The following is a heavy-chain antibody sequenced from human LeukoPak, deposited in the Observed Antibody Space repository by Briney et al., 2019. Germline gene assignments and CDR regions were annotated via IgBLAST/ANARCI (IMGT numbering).Heavy chain of an antibody. Sequence: PGGSLRLSCAASGFTFSSYAMSWVRQAPGKGLEWVSAISGSGGSTYYADSVKGRFTISRDNSKNTLYLQMNSLRAEDTAVYYCAKDAPQDFGELFTDAFDIWGQGTMVTVSS. V-gene: IGHV3-23*01. CDR2: ISGSGGST. D-gene: IGHD3-10*01. CDR3: AKDAPQDFGELFTDAFDI. CDR1: GFTFSSYA. J-gene: IGHJ3*02.